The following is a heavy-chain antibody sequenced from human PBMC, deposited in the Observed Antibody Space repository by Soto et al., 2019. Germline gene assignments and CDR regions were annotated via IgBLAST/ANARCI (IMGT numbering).Heavy chain of an antibody. CDR1: GFTFSSYA. D-gene: IGHD3-10*01. V-gene: IGHV3-23*01. CDR2: ISGSGGST. Sequence: EVQLLESGGGLVQPGGSLRLSCAASGFTFSSYAMRWVRQAPGKGLEWVSAISGSGGSTYYADSVKGRFTISRDNSKNTLYXQXNSLRAEDTAVYYCAKRGSGSYYDYWGQGTLVTVSS. CDR3: AKRGSGSYYDY. J-gene: IGHJ4*02.